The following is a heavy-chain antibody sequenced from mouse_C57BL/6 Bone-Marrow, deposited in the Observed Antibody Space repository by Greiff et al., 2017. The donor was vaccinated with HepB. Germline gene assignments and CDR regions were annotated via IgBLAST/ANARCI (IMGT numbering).Heavy chain of an antibody. V-gene: IGHV1-50*01. CDR3: ARSLLLRSSYAMDY. CDR1: GYTFTSYW. Sequence: QVQLQQPGAELVKPGASVKLSCKASGYTFTSYWMQWVKQRPGQGLEWIGEIDPSDSYTNYNQKFKGKATLTVDTSSSPAYMQLSSLTSEDSAVYYCARSLLLRSSYAMDYWGQGTSVTVSS. D-gene: IGHD1-1*01. J-gene: IGHJ4*01. CDR2: IDPSDSYT.